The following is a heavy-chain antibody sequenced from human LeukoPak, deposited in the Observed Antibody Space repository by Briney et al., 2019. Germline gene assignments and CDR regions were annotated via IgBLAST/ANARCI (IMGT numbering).Heavy chain of an antibody. D-gene: IGHD3-10*01. J-gene: IGHJ6*02. V-gene: IGHV3-30*18. CDR3: AKDTVSTINYGSGNDYDVAYYYGMNV. CDR2: ISYDGSNK. Sequence: GRSLRLSCAASGLTFSTYGMHWVRQAPGKGLEWVAVISYDGSNKYYADSLKGRFTISGDNSKNTLYLQMNSLRAEDTALYYCAKDTVSTINYGSGNDYDVAYYYGMNVWGRGTTVTVSS. CDR1: GLTFSTYG.